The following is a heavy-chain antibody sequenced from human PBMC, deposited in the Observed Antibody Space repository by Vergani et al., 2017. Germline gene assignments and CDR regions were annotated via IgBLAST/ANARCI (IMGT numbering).Heavy chain of an antibody. V-gene: IGHV1-2*02. CDR3: ARDAAIFGVVILNPVYYFDY. CDR2: INPNSGGT. CDR1: GYTFTGYY. J-gene: IGHJ4*02. D-gene: IGHD3-3*01. Sequence: QVQLVQSGAEVKKPGASVKVSCKASGYTFTGYYMHWVRQAPGQGLEWMGWINPNSGGTNYAQKFQGRVTMTMDTSVSTSYMELSRLRSDDTAVYYCARDAAIFGVVILNPVYYFDYWGQGTLVTVSS.